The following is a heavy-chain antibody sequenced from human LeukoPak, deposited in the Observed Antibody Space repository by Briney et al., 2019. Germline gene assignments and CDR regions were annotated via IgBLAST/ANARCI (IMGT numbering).Heavy chain of an antibody. D-gene: IGHD2-21*02. J-gene: IGHJ6*02. CDR2: IIPIFGTA. CDR3: ARDPYCGGDCYSYYYYGMDV. Sequence: ASVKDSCKASGDTFSSYAISWVRQAPGQGLEWMGGIIPIFGTANYAQKFQGRVTITADESTSTAYMELSSLRSEDTAVYYCARDPYCGGDCYSYYYYGMDVWGQGTTVTVSS. CDR1: GDTFSSYA. V-gene: IGHV1-69*01.